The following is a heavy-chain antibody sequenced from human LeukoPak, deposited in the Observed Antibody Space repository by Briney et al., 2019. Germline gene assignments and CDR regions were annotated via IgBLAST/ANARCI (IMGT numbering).Heavy chain of an antibody. D-gene: IGHD3-22*01. J-gene: IGHJ5*02. Sequence: GGSLRLSCAASGFTFSNYAMSWVRETPGKGLEWVSAISGSGGSTYYADSVKGRFTIARDNSKNTLYLQMNSLRAEDTALYYCAKDPLRYYDSPGENWFDPWGQGTLVTVSS. CDR1: GFTFSNYA. CDR3: AKDPLRYYDSPGENWFDP. CDR2: ISGSGGST. V-gene: IGHV3-23*01.